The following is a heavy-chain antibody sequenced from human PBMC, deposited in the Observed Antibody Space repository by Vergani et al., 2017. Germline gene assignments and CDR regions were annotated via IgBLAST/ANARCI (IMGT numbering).Heavy chain of an antibody. D-gene: IGHD1-26*01. CDR3: AKAGDYYYYYGMDV. Sequence: EVQLVESGGGLVQPGRSLRLSCAASGFTFDDYAMHWVRQAPGKGLEWVSGISWNSGSIGYADSVKGRFTISRDNAKNSLYLQMNSLRAEDTALYYCAKAGDYYYYYGMDVWGQGP. CDR2: ISWNSGSI. CDR1: GFTFDDYA. V-gene: IGHV3-9*01. J-gene: IGHJ6*02.